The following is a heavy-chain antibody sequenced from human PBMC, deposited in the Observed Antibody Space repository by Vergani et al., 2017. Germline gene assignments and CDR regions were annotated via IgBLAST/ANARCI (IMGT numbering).Heavy chain of an antibody. Sequence: QVQLVQSGAEVKKPGASVKVSCKASGYTFTSYAMHWVRQAPGQRLEWMGWINTGNGNTKYSQKFQGRVTITRDTSASTAYMELSSLRSEDTAVYYCARAYCGGDCYPTFYYGMDVWGQGP. V-gene: IGHV1-3*04. CDR2: INTGNGNT. D-gene: IGHD2-21*02. J-gene: IGHJ6*02. CDR3: ARAYCGGDCYPTFYYGMDV. CDR1: GYTFTSYA.